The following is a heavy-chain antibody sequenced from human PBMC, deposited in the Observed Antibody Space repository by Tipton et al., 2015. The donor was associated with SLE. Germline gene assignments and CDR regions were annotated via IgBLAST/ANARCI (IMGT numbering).Heavy chain of an antibody. CDR1: GGSISSGGYS. CDR2: IYHSGST. CDR3: ARAGSVAGTKYFDY. V-gene: IGHV4-30-2*01. Sequence: TLSLTCAVSGGSISSGGYSWSWIRQPPGKGLEWIGYIYHSGSTNYNPSLKSRVTISVDTSKNQFSLKLSSVTAADTAVYYCARAGSVAGTKYFDYWGQGTLVTVSS. D-gene: IGHD6-19*01. J-gene: IGHJ4*02.